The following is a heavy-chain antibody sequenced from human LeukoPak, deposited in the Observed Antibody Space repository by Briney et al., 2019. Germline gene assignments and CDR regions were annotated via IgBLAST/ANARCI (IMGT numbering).Heavy chain of an antibody. Sequence: GGSLRLSCAASGFTFSSYAMSWVRQAPGKGLEWVSALTGSGGSTYYADSVKGRFTISRDNAKNTLYLQMNSPRAEDTAVYFCAKDQGHFDYWGQGALVTVSS. CDR2: LTGSGGST. CDR3: AKDQGHFDY. V-gene: IGHV3-23*01. CDR1: GFTFSSYA. J-gene: IGHJ4*02.